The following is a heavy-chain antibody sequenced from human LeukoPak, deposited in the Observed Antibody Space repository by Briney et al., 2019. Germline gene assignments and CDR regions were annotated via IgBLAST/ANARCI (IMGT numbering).Heavy chain of an antibody. V-gene: IGHV4-39*01. CDR2: IYYSGNT. D-gene: IGHD4-17*01. CDR3: AIDYGDYDLQY. J-gene: IGHJ4*02. CDR1: GGSISSSTYY. Sequence: SETLSLTCTVSGGSISSSTYYWGWIRQPPGKGLEWIGSIYYSGNTYYNPSLKSRVAISVDTSKNQFSLKLRSVTAADTAVYYCAIDYGDYDLQYWGQGTLVTVSS.